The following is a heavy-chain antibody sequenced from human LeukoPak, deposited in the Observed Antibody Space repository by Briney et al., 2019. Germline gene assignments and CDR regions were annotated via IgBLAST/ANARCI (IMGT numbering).Heavy chain of an antibody. CDR2: ISGSGGST. D-gene: IGHD6-19*01. Sequence: PGGSLRLSCAASGFTFSSDATSWVRQAPGKGLEWGAVISGSGGSTYYADSAKGRFTISRDNPKNTLYLQMNSLRAEDTAVYYCAKDGTSGWYVGNWFDPWGQGTLVTVSS. V-gene: IGHV3-23*01. J-gene: IGHJ5*02. CDR3: AKDGTSGWYVGNWFDP. CDR1: GFTFSSDA.